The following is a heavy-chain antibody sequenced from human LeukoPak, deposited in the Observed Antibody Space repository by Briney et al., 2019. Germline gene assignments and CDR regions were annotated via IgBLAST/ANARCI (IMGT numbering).Heavy chain of an antibody. CDR3: ARDLQSIAASNWFDP. CDR2: ISAYNGNT. V-gene: IGHV1-18*01. J-gene: IGHJ5*02. Sequence: ASVKVSFKASGYTFTSYGISWVRQAPGQGLEWMGWISAYNGNTNYAQKLQGRVNMTTDTSTSTAYMELRSLRSDDTAVYYCARDLQSIAASNWFDPWGQGTLVTVSS. D-gene: IGHD6-13*01. CDR1: GYTFTSYG.